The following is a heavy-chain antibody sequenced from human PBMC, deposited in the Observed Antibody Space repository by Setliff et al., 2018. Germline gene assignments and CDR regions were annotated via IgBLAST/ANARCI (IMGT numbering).Heavy chain of an antibody. Sequence: ASVKVSCKASGYTFTDYGVTWVRQAPGQGLEWVGGISPYSGNTYYAPKFQGRITMTTDTSTTTAYMELKSLRSDDTAIYYCSRLVRYCTRTSCQRLSGDDYWGQGALVTVSS. CDR3: SRLVRYCTRTSCQRLSGDDY. CDR2: ISPYSGNT. J-gene: IGHJ4*02. CDR1: GYTFTDYG. V-gene: IGHV1-18*01. D-gene: IGHD2-2*01.